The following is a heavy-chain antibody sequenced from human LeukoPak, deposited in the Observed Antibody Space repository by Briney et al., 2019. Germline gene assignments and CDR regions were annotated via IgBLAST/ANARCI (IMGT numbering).Heavy chain of an antibody. CDR1: GGSVRRYY. J-gene: IGHJ6*02. V-gene: IGHV4-59*02. CDR2: VFNDGST. CDR3: ARVPYGDFDYYYYGIDV. Sequence: PSETLSLTCSVSGGSVRRYYWNWIRQPPGKGLEWIGYVFNDGSTNHNPSLKSRVTISVDTSKNQFSLKLSSETTADTAVYYCARVPYGDFDYYYYGIDVWGQGTTVTVSS. D-gene: IGHD4-17*01.